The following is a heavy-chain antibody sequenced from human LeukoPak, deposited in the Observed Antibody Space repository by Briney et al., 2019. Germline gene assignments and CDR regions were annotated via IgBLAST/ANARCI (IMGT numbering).Heavy chain of an antibody. Sequence: SVKVSCKASGGTFSSYAISWVRQAPGQGLEWMGGIIPIFGTANYAQKFQGRVTITADESTSTAYMELSSLRSEDTAVYYCARQGTYSSSWYYWGQGTLVTVSS. J-gene: IGHJ4*02. V-gene: IGHV1-69*13. CDR1: GGTFSSYA. CDR3: ARQGTYSSSWYY. D-gene: IGHD6-13*01. CDR2: IIPIFGTA.